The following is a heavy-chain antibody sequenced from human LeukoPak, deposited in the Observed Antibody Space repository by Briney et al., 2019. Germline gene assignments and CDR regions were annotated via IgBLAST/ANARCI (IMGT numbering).Heavy chain of an antibody. D-gene: IGHD6-6*01. CDR2: IYYSGST. Sequence: KPSETLSLTCTVSGGSISSSSYYWGWIRQPPGKGLEWIGSIYYSGSTYYNPSLKSRVTISVDTSKNQFSLKLSSVTAADTAVYYCARQEGWSSSRYYYYGMDVWGQGTTVTVSS. J-gene: IGHJ6*02. V-gene: IGHV4-39*01. CDR1: GGSISSSSYY. CDR3: ARQEGWSSSRYYYYGMDV.